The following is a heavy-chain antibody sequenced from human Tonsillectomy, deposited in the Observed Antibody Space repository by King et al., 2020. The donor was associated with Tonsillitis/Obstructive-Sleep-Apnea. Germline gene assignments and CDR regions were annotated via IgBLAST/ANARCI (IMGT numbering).Heavy chain of an antibody. V-gene: IGHV1-69*10. CDR3: ASRVIVPSAPFDY. CDR2: IIPALDRT. CDR1: GGTFSTYA. Sequence: QLVQSGAEVKKPGSSVKVSCKASGGTFSTYAISWVRQAPGQGLEWMGGIIPALDRTNSAQKFQGRVTITADKSTNTAYMELSRLRSEDTAVYYCASRVIVPSAPFDYWGQGTLVTVSS. D-gene: IGHD2-2*01. J-gene: IGHJ4*02.